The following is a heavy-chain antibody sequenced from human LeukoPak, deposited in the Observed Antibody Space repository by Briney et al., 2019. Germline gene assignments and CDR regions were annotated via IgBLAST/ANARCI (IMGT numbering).Heavy chain of an antibody. CDR3: AKWRYPALGY. Sequence: PGGSLRLSCAASGFTFDDYGMSWVRQAPGKGLEWVSGINWNGGSTGYADSVKGRFTISRDNSKNTLYLQMNSLRAEDTAVYYCAKWRYPALGYWGQGTLVTVSS. CDR1: GFTFDDYG. CDR2: INWNGGST. D-gene: IGHD2-15*01. J-gene: IGHJ4*02. V-gene: IGHV3-20*04.